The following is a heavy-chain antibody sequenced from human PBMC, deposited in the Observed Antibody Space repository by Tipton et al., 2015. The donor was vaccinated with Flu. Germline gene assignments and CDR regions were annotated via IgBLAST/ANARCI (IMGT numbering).Heavy chain of an antibody. Sequence: GSLRLSCAASGFTFSSYEMNWVRQAPGKGLEWVSYISSSGSTIYYADSVKGRFTISRNNAKNSLYLQMNSLRAEDTAVYYCARGSSSARRYYFDYWGQGTLVTVSS. CDR3: ARGSSSARRYYFDY. D-gene: IGHD6-6*01. V-gene: IGHV3-48*03. CDR2: ISSSGSTI. J-gene: IGHJ4*02. CDR1: GFTFSSYE.